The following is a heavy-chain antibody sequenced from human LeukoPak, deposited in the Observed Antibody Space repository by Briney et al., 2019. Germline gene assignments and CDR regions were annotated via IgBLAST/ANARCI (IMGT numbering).Heavy chain of an antibody. CDR3: AKDRRLRGNVVVVPAAKYYFDY. D-gene: IGHD2-2*01. Sequence: GGSLRLSCAASGFTFSNYGVSWVRQAPGKGLEWVSAISGGGGTTYYADPVKGRFTISRDNSKNTLYLQMNSLRAEDTAVYYCAKDRRLRGNVVVVPAAKYYFDYWGQGTLVTVSS. CDR2: ISGGGGTT. CDR1: GFTFSNYG. J-gene: IGHJ4*02. V-gene: IGHV3-23*01.